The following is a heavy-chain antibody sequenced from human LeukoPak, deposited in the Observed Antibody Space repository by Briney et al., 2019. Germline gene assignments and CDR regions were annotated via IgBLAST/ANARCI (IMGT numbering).Heavy chain of an antibody. Sequence: SGGSLRLSCAASAFTFSSYGMNWVRQAPGKGLEWVSAISPSGDSTSYADSVKGRFTISRDNSKSTLYLQMNNLRAEDAAVYYCAKEHRYGDCHLDYWGQGTLVTVSS. V-gene: IGHV3-23*01. CDR1: AFTFSSYG. CDR3: AKEHRYGDCHLDY. D-gene: IGHD2-21*02. J-gene: IGHJ4*02. CDR2: ISPSGDST.